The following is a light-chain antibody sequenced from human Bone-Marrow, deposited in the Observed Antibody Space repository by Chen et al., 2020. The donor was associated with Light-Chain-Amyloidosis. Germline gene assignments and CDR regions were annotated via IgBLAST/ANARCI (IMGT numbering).Light chain of an antibody. Sequence: QTALTQPASVSGSPGQSITISCTGTSSDVGAYNYVSWYQQHPGKAPKLIIYDVNNRPSGVSSRFSGSKSGNTASLTISGLQAEDEADYYCSSYSTTSTDVAFGRGTKLIVL. CDR2: DVN. CDR1: SSDVGAYNY. J-gene: IGLJ2*01. V-gene: IGLV2-14*01. CDR3: SSYSTTSTDVA.